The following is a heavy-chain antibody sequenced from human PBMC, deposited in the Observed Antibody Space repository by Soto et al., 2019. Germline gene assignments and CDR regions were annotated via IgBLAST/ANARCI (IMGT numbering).Heavy chain of an antibody. CDR1: GYSFTSYW. CDR2: IDPSDSYT. D-gene: IGHD6-19*01. Sequence: PGESLKISCKGSGYSFTSYWISWVRQMPGKGLEWMGRIDPSDSYTNYSPSFQGHVTISADKSISTAYLQWSSLKASDTAMYYCARHVPIEVAIPNNWFDPWGQGNLVTVSS. CDR3: ARHVPIEVAIPNNWFDP. V-gene: IGHV5-10-1*01. J-gene: IGHJ5*02.